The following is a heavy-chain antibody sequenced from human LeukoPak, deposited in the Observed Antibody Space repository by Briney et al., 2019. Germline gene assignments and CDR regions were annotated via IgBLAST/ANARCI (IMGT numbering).Heavy chain of an antibody. Sequence: SETLSLTCTVSGGSISSSSYYWGWIRQPPGKGLEWIGNIYYSGSTYYNPSLKSRVTISVDTSKNQFSLKLSSVTAADTAVYYCARPRRYCTNSVCLSYYDYWGQGTLVTVSS. CDR2: IYYSGST. V-gene: IGHV4-39*01. D-gene: IGHD2-8*01. CDR3: ARPRRYCTNSVCLSYYDY. CDR1: GGSISSSSYY. J-gene: IGHJ4*02.